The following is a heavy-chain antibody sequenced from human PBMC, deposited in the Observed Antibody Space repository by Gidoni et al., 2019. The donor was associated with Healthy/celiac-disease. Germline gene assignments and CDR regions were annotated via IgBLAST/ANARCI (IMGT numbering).Heavy chain of an antibody. CDR1: GFTFSSYW. V-gene: IGHV3-7*01. J-gene: IGHJ4*02. CDR2: IKQDGSDK. Sequence: EVQLVESGGGLVQLGGSLRLSCAASGFTFSSYWLSWVRQAPGKGLEWVANIKQDGSDKYYVDAVKGRFTTSRDNAKNSLYLQMNSLRAEDTAGYYCARDFEGSSWYLGLNFDYWGQGTLVTVSS. CDR3: ARDFEGSSWYLGLNFDY. D-gene: IGHD6-13*01.